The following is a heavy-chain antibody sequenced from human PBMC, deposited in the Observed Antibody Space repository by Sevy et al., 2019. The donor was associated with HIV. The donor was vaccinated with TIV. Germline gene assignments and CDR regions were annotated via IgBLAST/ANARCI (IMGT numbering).Heavy chain of an antibody. V-gene: IGHV3-21*01. CDR2: ISSSSIYI. CDR3: ARDPGFYCSGGSCYPRYYFDY. Sequence: GESLKISCAGSGFTFSSYSMNWVRQAPGKGLEWVSSISSSSIYIYYADSVKGRFTISRDNAKNSLYLQMNSLRAEDTAVYYCARDPGFYCSGGSCYPRYYFDYWGQGTLVTVSS. CDR1: GFTFSSYS. D-gene: IGHD2-15*01. J-gene: IGHJ4*02.